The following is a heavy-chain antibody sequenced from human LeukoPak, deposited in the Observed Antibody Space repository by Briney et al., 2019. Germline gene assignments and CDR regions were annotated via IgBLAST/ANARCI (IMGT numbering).Heavy chain of an antibody. Sequence: ASETLSLTCAVNDGSFSTYHYTWIRQPPGKGLEWIGEINHYGSTNYNPSLKSRATLSLDTSNNQVSLKVTSVTAADTAVYYCAKAFNAFDIWGQGTMVTVSS. CDR2: INHYGST. CDR3: AKAFNAFDI. CDR1: DGSFSTYH. V-gene: IGHV4-34*01. J-gene: IGHJ3*02.